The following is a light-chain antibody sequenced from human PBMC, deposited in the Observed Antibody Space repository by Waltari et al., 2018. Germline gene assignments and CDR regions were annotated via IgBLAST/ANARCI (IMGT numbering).Light chain of an antibody. Sequence: DIQMTQSPSSLSASVGDSVTITCRASQSINTYLYWYRQKPEKAPQLQIYAASSLQSGVPSRFSGSGSGTDFTLTITSLQPEDFATYYCQQGHSTPRTFGQGTKVEIK. CDR1: QSINTY. CDR2: AAS. J-gene: IGKJ1*01. CDR3: QQGHSTPRT. V-gene: IGKV1-39*01.